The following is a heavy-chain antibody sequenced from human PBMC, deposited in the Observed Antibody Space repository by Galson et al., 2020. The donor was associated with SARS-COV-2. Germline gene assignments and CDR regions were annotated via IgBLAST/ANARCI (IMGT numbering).Heavy chain of an antibody. CDR3: VRAPTGRHGYCTSTSCVAFDI. J-gene: IGHJ3*02. CDR2: MLSSGSS. V-gene: IGHV4-4*07. Sequence: ASETLSLTCTAPGDSISGYYWSWIRQPAGKGLEWIGRMLSSGSSNYNPPLKSRVSMSVDTSQNQFSLKLDSVTAADTAVYYCVRAPTGRHGYCTSTSCVAFDIWGQGTMVTVSS. CDR1: GDSISGYY. D-gene: IGHD2-2*03.